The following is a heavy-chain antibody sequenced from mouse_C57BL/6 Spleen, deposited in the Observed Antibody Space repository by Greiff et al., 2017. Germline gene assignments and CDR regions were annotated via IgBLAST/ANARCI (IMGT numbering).Heavy chain of an antibody. Sequence: EVHLVESEGGLVQPGSSMKLSCTASGFTFSDYYMAWVRQVPEKGLEWVANINYDGSSTYYLDSLKSRFIISRDNAKNILYLQMSRLKSEDTATYYWARGSQIYYDYDGYAMDYWGQGTSVTVSS. CDR2: INYDGSST. CDR3: ARGSQIYYDYDGYAMDY. J-gene: IGHJ4*01. V-gene: IGHV5-16*01. CDR1: GFTFSDYY. D-gene: IGHD2-4*01.